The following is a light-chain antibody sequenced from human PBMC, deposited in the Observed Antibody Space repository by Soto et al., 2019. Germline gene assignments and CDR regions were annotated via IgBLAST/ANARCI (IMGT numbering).Light chain of an antibody. CDR2: DVT. CDR3: SSYTSSSTPYV. Sequence: QSLLTQPASVSGSPGQSITSSCTGSSSDIGAYDYVSWYQQRPVKAPKLMIFDVTNRPSGVSDRFSGSKSGNTASLTISGLQTEDEADYYCSSYTSSSTPYVFGTGTKVTVL. CDR1: SSDIGAYDY. V-gene: IGLV2-14*01. J-gene: IGLJ1*01.